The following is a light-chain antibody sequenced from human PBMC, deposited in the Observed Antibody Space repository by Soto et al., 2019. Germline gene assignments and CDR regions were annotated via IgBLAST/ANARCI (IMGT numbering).Light chain of an antibody. V-gene: IGKV3-20*01. J-gene: IGKJ2*02. CDR2: GAS. CDR1: QSISSSS. Sequence: EIVLTQSPGTLSLSPGERVTLSCRASQSISSSSLAWYQQKPGQAPRLLIYGASSRTTGIPDRFSGSGSGTDFTLTISRLEPGDFAVYYCQQYGSLPRTFGQGTKLEIK. CDR3: QQYGSLPRT.